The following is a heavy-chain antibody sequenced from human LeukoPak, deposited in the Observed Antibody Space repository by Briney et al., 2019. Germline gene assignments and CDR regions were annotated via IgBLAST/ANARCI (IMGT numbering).Heavy chain of an antibody. CDR2: IRSDGTSK. Sequence: GGSLRLSCAASGFTFSTYGMHWVRQAPGKGLEWVAFIRSDGTSKYYTDSVKGRFTISRDNSKSTLYLRMNSLRAEDTAVYYCANQGGSLTEVGYYMDVWGKGTTVTVSS. CDR1: GFTFSTYG. J-gene: IGHJ6*03. D-gene: IGHD1-26*01. V-gene: IGHV3-30*02. CDR3: ANQGGSLTEVGYYMDV.